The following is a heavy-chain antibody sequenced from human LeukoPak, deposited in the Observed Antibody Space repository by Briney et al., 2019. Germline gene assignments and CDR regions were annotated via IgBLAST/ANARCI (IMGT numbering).Heavy chain of an antibody. Sequence: PGGSLRLSCAASGFTFDDYAMHWVRQAPGKGLEWVSGISWNSGSIGYADSVKGRFTISRDNAKNSLYLQMNSLRAEDTALYYWAKVDSGGWGGGTFDYWGQGTLVTVSS. CDR2: ISWNSGSI. D-gene: IGHD6-19*01. CDR3: AKVDSGGWGGGTFDY. J-gene: IGHJ4*02. CDR1: GFTFDDYA. V-gene: IGHV3-9*01.